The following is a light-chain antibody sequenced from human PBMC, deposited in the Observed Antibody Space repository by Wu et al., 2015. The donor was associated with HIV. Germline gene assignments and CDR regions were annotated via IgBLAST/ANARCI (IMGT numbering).Light chain of an antibody. CDR3: QQYYGYPYT. CDR2: KAS. V-gene: IGKV1-5*03. Sequence: DIQMTQSPSTLSGSVGDRVIITCRASQSINSWLAWYQQKPGKAPKLLIFKASILEIGVPSRFSGSGSGTEFTLTISSLQPNDSATYSCQQYYGYPYTFGQGTKLEIK. J-gene: IGKJ2*01. CDR1: QSINSW.